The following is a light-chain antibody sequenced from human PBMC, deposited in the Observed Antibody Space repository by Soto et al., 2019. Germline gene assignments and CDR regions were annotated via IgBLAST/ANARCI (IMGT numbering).Light chain of an antibody. CDR3: QQYNNWPPVT. CDR1: QSISET. Sequence: DIVMTQSPTTLSVSPGLRSTLSCRASQSISETLAWYQQKPGQAPRLLIYGASTRATGIPARFSGSGSGTEFTLPIISLQPADFAAYDGQQYNNWPPVTFGHGTKVDI. J-gene: IGKJ1*01. V-gene: IGKV3D-15*01. CDR2: GAS.